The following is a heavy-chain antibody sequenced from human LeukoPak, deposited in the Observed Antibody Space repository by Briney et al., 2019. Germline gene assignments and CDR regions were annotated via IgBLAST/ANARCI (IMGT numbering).Heavy chain of an antibody. CDR3: ARLSGYSSGHYYSDY. Sequence: PSETLSLTCTVSGGSISSGGYYWSWVSHHPGNGLEWNGYIYYSGSTYYNPSLKSRVTISVDTSKNQFSLKLSSVTAADTAVYYCARLSGYSSGHYYSDYWGQGTLVTVSS. CDR2: IYYSGST. J-gene: IGHJ4*02. V-gene: IGHV4-31*03. D-gene: IGHD3-22*01. CDR1: GGSISSGGYY.